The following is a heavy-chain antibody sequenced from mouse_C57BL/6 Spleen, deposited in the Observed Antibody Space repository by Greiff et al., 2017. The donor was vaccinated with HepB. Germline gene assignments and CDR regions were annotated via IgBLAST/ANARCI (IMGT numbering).Heavy chain of an antibody. Sequence: QVQLQQSGAELVKPGASVKISCKASGYAFSSYWMNWVKQRPGKGLEWIGQIYPGDGDTNYNGKFKGKATLTADKSSSTAYMQLSSLTSEDSAVYFCAREGYDYERFDYWGQGTTLTVSS. V-gene: IGHV1-80*01. CDR3: AREGYDYERFDY. CDR2: IYPGDGDT. D-gene: IGHD2-4*01. J-gene: IGHJ2*01. CDR1: GYAFSSYW.